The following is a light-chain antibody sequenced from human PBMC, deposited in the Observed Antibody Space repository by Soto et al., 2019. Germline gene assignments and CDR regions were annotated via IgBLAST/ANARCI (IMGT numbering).Light chain of an antibody. CDR2: LNSDGSH. CDR1: SGHSTYA. CDR3: QTWGTGIHV. V-gene: IGLV4-69*01. Sequence: QPVLTQSPSASASLGASVKLTCTLSSGHSTYAIAWHQQQPEKGPRYLMNLNSDGSHTKGDGIPDRFSGSSSGAERYLTISSLQSEDEADYYGQTWGTGIHVFGGGTKLTVL. J-gene: IGLJ2*01.